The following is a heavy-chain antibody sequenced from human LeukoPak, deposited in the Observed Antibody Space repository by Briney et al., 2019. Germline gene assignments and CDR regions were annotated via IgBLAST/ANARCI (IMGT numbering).Heavy chain of an antibody. CDR2: IKKDGSET. Sequence: PGGSLRLSCAASGFTFSTSWMSWVRQVPGKGLEWVANIKKDGSETYYVDSVKGRFTISRDNAKNSLYLQMNSLRAEDTAVYYCARDREGIAPRPFDYWGQGTLVTVSS. J-gene: IGHJ4*02. V-gene: IGHV3-7*01. CDR3: ARDREGIAPRPFDY. D-gene: IGHD6-6*01. CDR1: GFTFSTSW.